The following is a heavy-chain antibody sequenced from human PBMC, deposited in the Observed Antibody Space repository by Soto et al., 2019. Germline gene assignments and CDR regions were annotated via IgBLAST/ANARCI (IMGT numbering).Heavy chain of an antibody. Sequence: QVQLQESGPGLVKPSQTLSLTCTVSGGSISSGGYYWSWIRQHPGKGLEWNWYIYYSGSTYYNPSLMSRVTISVDTSKNQFSRKLSSVTAADTAVYYCAKSRTGWYGMDVWGQGTTVTVSS. CDR1: GGSISSGGYY. J-gene: IGHJ6*02. CDR3: AKSRTGWYGMDV. V-gene: IGHV4-31*03. D-gene: IGHD3-9*01. CDR2: IYYSGST.